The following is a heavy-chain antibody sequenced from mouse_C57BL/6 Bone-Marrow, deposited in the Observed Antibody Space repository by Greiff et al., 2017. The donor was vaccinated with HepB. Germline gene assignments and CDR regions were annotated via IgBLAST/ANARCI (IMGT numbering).Heavy chain of an antibody. CDR3: HYGVRVPWFAY. Sequence: EVQLQQSGAELVRPGASVKLSCTASGFNIKDDYMHWVKQRPEQGLEWIGWIDPENGDTEYASKFQGKATITADTSSNTAYLQLSSLTSEDTAVYYCHYGVRVPWFAYWGQGTLVTVSA. CDR1: GFNIKDDY. V-gene: IGHV14-4*01. J-gene: IGHJ3*01. CDR2: IDPENGDT. D-gene: IGHD1-2*01.